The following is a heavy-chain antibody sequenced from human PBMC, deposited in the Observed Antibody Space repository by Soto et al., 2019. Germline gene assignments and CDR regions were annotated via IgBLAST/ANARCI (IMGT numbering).Heavy chain of an antibody. V-gene: IGHV3-33*01. CDR2: IWYDGSNK. J-gene: IGHJ4*02. Sequence: QVQLVESGGGVVQPGRSLRLSCAASGFTFSSYGMHWVRQAPGKGLEWVAVIWYDGSNKYYADSVKGRFTISRDNSKNTLYLQMNSLSAEDTAVYYCARDDEGTDYWGQGTLVTVSS. CDR3: ARDDEGTDY. CDR1: GFTFSSYG.